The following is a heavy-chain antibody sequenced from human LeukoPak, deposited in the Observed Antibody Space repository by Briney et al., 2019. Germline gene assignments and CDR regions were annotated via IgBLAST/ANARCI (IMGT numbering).Heavy chain of an antibody. CDR2: ISYDGSNK. D-gene: IGHD5-18*01. CDR1: GFTFSSYG. Sequence: HSGGSLRLSCAASGFTFSSYGMHWVRQAPGKGLEWVAVISYDGSNKYYADSVKGRFTISRDNSKNTLYLQMNSLRAEDTAVYYCAKARDSYPLLGQGSDYWGQGTLVTVSS. CDR3: AKARDSYPLLGQGSDY. J-gene: IGHJ4*02. V-gene: IGHV3-30*18.